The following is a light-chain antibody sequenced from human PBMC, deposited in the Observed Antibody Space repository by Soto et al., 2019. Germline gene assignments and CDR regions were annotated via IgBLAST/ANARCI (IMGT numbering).Light chain of an antibody. CDR2: EVN. V-gene: IGLV2-14*01. Sequence: QSALTQPASVSGSPGQSITISCTGASSDIGGYNYVSWYQQHPGKAPKLMIYEVNSRPSGVSDRFSGSKSGNTASLTISGLQAEDEAEYFCSSYTSSSTSIVFGTGTQLTVL. J-gene: IGLJ1*01. CDR3: SSYTSSSTSIV. CDR1: SSDIGGYNY.